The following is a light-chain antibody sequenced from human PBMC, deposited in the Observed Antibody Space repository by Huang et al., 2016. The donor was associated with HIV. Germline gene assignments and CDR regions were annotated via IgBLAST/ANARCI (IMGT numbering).Light chain of an antibody. V-gene: IGKV3-15*01. CDR1: QGVGNT. CDR2: AAA. Sequence: EIVLTQSPATLSVSPGERATLSCRASQGVGNTIAWYQQKPGQAPRLLIYAAATGATGIPARFSGSGSGTDFTLTISSLHSEDFAVYYCQQYSDWPYTFGQGTKLEIK. J-gene: IGKJ2*01. CDR3: QQYSDWPYT.